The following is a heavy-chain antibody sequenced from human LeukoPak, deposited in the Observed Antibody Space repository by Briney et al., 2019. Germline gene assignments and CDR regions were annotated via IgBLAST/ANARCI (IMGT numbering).Heavy chain of an antibody. Sequence: GGSLRLSCAASGFTFSSYAMHWVRQAPGKRLEWVAVISYDGSNKYYADSVKGRFTISRDNSKNTLYLQMNSLRAEDTAVYYCAREARGYSGYDSSYYFDYWGQGTLVTVSS. V-gene: IGHV3-30*04. J-gene: IGHJ4*02. CDR2: ISYDGSNK. D-gene: IGHD5-12*01. CDR3: AREARGYSGYDSSYYFDY. CDR1: GFTFSSYA.